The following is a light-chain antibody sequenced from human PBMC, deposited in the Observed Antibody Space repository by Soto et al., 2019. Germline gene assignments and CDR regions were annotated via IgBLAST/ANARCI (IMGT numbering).Light chain of an antibody. V-gene: IGLV2-14*01. J-gene: IGLJ2*01. CDR1: SSDVGGYNF. CDR3: SSFTRSNTPV. Sequence: QSALTQPASVSGSPGQWITISCTGTSSDVGGYNFVSWYQQHPGKAPKLMIYDVSNRPSGVSNRFSGSKSGNTASLTISGLQAEDEADYYCSSFTRSNTPVFGGGTKLTVL. CDR2: DVS.